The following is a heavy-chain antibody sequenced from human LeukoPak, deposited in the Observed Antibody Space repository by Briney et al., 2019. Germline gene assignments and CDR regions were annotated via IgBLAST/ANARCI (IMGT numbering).Heavy chain of an antibody. V-gene: IGHV4-34*01. D-gene: IGHD3-22*01. J-gene: IGHJ4*02. CDR2: INHSGST. CDR3: ARGGRYDSSGYYYFDY. CDR1: GGSFSGYY. Sequence: PSETLSLTCAVYGGSFSGYYWSWIRQPPGKGLEWIGEINHSGSTNYNPSLKSRVTISVDTSKNQFSLKLSSVTAADTAVYYCARGGRYDSSGYYYFDYWGQGTLATVSS.